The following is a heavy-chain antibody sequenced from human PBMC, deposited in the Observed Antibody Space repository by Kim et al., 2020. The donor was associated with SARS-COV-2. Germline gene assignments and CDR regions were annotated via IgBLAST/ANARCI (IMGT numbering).Heavy chain of an antibody. V-gene: IGHV4-39*01. CDR3: ARRGIAVAGEYDY. Sequence: SETLSLTCTVSGGSISSSSYYWGWIRQPPGKGLEWIGSIYYSGSTYYNPSLKSRVTISVDTSKNQFSLKLSSVTAADTAVYYCARRGIAVAGEYDYWGQGTLVTVSS. CDR2: IYYSGST. D-gene: IGHD6-19*01. J-gene: IGHJ4*02. CDR1: GGSISSSSYY.